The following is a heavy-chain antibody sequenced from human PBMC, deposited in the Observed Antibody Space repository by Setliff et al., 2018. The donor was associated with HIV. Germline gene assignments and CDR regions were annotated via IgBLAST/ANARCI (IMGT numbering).Heavy chain of an antibody. CDR1: GYSISSSYW. D-gene: IGHD3-10*01. CDR2: IYNNRGT. CDR3: ARSPLWFGKADWYVDL. J-gene: IGHJ2*01. Sequence: TLSLTCAVSGYSISSSYWWGWIRQPPGKGLEWIGYIYNNRGTYYNPSLKSRVTMSVDTSNNQFSPKLRSVTAVDTAVYYCARSPLWFGKADWYVDLWGRGTLVTVSS. V-gene: IGHV4-28*02.